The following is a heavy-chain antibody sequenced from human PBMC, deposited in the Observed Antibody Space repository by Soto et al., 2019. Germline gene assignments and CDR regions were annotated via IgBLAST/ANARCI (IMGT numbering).Heavy chain of an antibody. CDR2: IYYSGT. CDR3: AIYDSSGSRGFQH. D-gene: IGHD3-22*01. V-gene: IGHV4-59*13. J-gene: IGHJ1*01. CDR1: GGSISNYY. Sequence: SETLSLTCTVSGGSISNYYWSWIRQPPGKGLEWIGYIYYSGTKYNPSLKSRVTMSLDTSKNQFSLKLSSVTAADTAVYYCAIYDSSGSRGFQHWGQGTLVTVSS.